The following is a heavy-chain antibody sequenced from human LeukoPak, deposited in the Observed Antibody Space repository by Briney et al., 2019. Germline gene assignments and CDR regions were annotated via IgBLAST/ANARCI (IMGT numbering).Heavy chain of an antibody. CDR1: GGSISSSSYY. CDR2: IYYSGST. V-gene: IGHV4-39*01. J-gene: IGHJ4*02. CDR3: ARAPPDYYGSGSYYNISGY. D-gene: IGHD3-10*01. Sequence: SETLSLTCTVSGGSISSSSYYWGWIRQPPGTGLEWIGSIYYSGSTYYNPSLKSRVTISVDTSKNQFSLKLSSVTAADTAVYYCARAPPDYYGSGSYYNISGYWGQGTLVTVSS.